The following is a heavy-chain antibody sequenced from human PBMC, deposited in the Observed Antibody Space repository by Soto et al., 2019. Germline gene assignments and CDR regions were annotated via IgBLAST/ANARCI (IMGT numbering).Heavy chain of an antibody. CDR2: ISYDGSNK. CDR3: AMGWLLLITSSVGGMDV. J-gene: IGHJ6*02. D-gene: IGHD3-22*01. CDR1: GFTFSSYA. Sequence: GGSLRLSCAASGFTFSSYAMHWVRQAPGKGLEWVAVISYDGSNKYYADSVKGRFTISRDNSKNTLYLQMNSLRAEDTAVYYCAMGWLLLITSSVGGMDVWGQGTTVTVSS. V-gene: IGHV3-30-3*01.